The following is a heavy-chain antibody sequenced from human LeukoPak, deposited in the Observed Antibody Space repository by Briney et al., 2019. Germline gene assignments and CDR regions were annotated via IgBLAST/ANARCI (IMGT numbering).Heavy chain of an antibody. CDR3: ASSSDTAMEYYYYYGMDV. CDR2: IYYSGST. J-gene: IGHJ6*02. V-gene: IGHV4-39*01. CDR1: GGSISSSSYY. Sequence: SETLSLACTVSGGSISSSSYYWGWIRQPPGTGLEWIGSIYYSGSTYYNPSLKSRVTISVDTSKNQFSLKLSSVTAADTAVYYCASSSDTAMEYYYYYGMDVWGQGTTVTVSS. D-gene: IGHD5-18*01.